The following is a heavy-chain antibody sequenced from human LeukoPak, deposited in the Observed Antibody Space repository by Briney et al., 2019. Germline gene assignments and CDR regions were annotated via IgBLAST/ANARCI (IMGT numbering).Heavy chain of an antibody. CDR2: IYYSGSI. CDR1: GGSISSGGYY. J-gene: IGHJ5*02. Sequence: SETLSLTCTVSGGSISSGGYYWSWIRQHPGKGLEWIGYIYYSGSIYYNPSLKSRVTISVDRSKSQFSLKLSSVTAADTAVYYCARAALRYDSSGYYSGSWFDPWGQGTLVTVSS. CDR3: ARAALRYDSSGYYSGSWFDP. D-gene: IGHD3-22*01. V-gene: IGHV4-31*03.